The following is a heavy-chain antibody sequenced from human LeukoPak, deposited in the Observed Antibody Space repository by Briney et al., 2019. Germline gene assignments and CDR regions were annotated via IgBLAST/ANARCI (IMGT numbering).Heavy chain of an antibody. J-gene: IGHJ4*02. CDR1: GFTFSSYG. CDR2: ISYDGSNK. Sequence: AGGSLRLSCAASGFTFSSYGMHWVRQAPGKGLEWVAVISYDGSNKYYADSVKGRFTISRDNSKNTAYLQMNSLKTEDTAMYYCTREGSGWYTDYWGQGTLVTVSS. CDR3: TREGSGWYTDY. V-gene: IGHV3-30*03. D-gene: IGHD6-19*01.